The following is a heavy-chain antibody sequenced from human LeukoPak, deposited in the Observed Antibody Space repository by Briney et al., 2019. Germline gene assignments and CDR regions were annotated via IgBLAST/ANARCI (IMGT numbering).Heavy chain of an antibody. Sequence: GASVKVSCKASGGTFSSYAISWVRQAPGQGLEWMGIINPSGGSTSYAQKFQGRVTMTRDTSTSTVYMELSSLRSEDTAVYYCASFSYCSSTSCYPHDAFDIWGQGTMVTVSS. D-gene: IGHD2-2*01. CDR1: GGTFSSYA. J-gene: IGHJ3*02. V-gene: IGHV1-46*01. CDR3: ASFSYCSSTSCYPHDAFDI. CDR2: INPSGGST.